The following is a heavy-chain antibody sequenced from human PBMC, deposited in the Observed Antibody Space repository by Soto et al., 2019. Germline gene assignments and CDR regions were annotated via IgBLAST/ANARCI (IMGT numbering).Heavy chain of an antibody. Sequence: PGGSLRLSCVASRFTFSSYSMNWVRQAPGKGLEWVSPISSSNSYIYYADSVKGRFTISRDNTKNSLYLQMNSLRAEDTAVYYCARVFPSVSPWGQGTLVTVSS. D-gene: IGHD3-16*02. CDR1: RFTFSSYS. CDR2: ISSSNSYI. J-gene: IGHJ5*02. CDR3: ARVFPSVSP. V-gene: IGHV3-21*04.